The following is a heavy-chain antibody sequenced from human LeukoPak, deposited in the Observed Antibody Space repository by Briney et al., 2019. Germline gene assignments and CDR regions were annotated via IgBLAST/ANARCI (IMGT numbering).Heavy chain of an antibody. J-gene: IGHJ6*03. CDR3: ARNRIAMVRGVMPPYYYYYYMDV. Sequence: GASVKVSCKASGGTFSSYAISWVRQAPGQGLEWMGGIIPTFGTANYAQKFQGRVTITADESTSTAYMELSSLRSEDTAVYYCARNRIAMVRGVMPPYYYYYYMDVWGKGTTVTISS. CDR2: IIPTFGTA. D-gene: IGHD3-10*01. CDR1: GGTFSSYA. V-gene: IGHV1-69*13.